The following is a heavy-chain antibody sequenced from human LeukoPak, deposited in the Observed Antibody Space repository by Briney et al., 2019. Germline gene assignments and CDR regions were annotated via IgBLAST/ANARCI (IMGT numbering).Heavy chain of an antibody. CDR1: GLTVSSNY. V-gene: IGHV3-66*02. D-gene: IGHD3-3*01. CDR2: IYSGGST. CDR3: ARDFWSGFANHYYYYMDV. Sequence: GGSLRLSCAASGLTVSSNYMSWVRQAPGKGLERVSVIYSGGSTYYADSVKGRFTISRDNSKNTLYLQMNSLRAEDTAVYYCARDFWSGFANHYYYYMDVWGKGTTVTVSS. J-gene: IGHJ6*03.